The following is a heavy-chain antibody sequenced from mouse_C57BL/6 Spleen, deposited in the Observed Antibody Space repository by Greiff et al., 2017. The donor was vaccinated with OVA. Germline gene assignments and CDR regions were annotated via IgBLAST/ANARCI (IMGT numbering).Heavy chain of an antibody. CDR2: INPNNGGT. Sequence: VQLQQSGPELVKPGASVKISCKASGYTFTDYYMNWVKQSHGKSLEWIGDINPNNGGTSYNQKFKGKATLTVDKSSSTAYMELRSLTSEDSAVYYCATYYGSSRWYFDVWGTGTTVTVSS. J-gene: IGHJ1*03. CDR1: GYTFTDYY. V-gene: IGHV1-26*01. CDR3: ATYYGSSRWYFDV. D-gene: IGHD1-1*01.